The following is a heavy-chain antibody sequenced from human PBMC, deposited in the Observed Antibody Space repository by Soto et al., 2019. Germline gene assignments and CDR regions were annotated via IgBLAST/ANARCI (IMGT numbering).Heavy chain of an antibody. CDR2: IYYSGST. CDR3: ARWGPKQVAGYYYYGMDV. CDR1: GGSISSYY. D-gene: IGHD6-19*01. J-gene: IGHJ6*02. V-gene: IGHV4-59*01. Sequence: QVQLQESGPGLVKPSETLSLTCTVSGGSISSYYWSWIRQPPGKGLEWIGYIYYSGSTNYNPSLKSRVTISVDTSKNQFSLKLSSVTAADTAVYYCARWGPKQVAGYYYYGMDVWGQGTTVTVSS.